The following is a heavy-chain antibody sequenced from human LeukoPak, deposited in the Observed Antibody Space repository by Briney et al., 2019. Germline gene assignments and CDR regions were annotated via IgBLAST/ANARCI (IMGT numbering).Heavy chain of an antibody. CDR1: GGSMSGYF. J-gene: IGHJ1*01. D-gene: IGHD6-13*01. Sequence: SETLSLTCTVSGGSMSGYFWSWIRQPPGKGLEWIGYIYYSGSTNYNPSLKSRVTISVDTSKNQFSLKLSSVTAADTAVYYCARSITSSWYGDFQHSGQGTLVTVSS. CDR2: IYYSGST. CDR3: ARSITSSWYGDFQH. V-gene: IGHV4-59*01.